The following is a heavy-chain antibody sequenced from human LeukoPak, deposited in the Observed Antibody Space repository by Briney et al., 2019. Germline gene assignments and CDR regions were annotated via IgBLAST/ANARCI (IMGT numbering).Heavy chain of an antibody. D-gene: IGHD6-19*01. J-gene: IGHJ4*02. Sequence: SETLSLTCTVSGGSISSSSYYWVWIRQPPGKGLEWIGSIYYSGSTYYNPSLKSRVTISVDTSKNQFSLKLSSVTAADTAVYYCARQTIAVAVRFDYWGQGTLATVSS. CDR3: ARQTIAVAVRFDY. V-gene: IGHV4-39*01. CDR2: IYYSGST. CDR1: GGSISSSSYY.